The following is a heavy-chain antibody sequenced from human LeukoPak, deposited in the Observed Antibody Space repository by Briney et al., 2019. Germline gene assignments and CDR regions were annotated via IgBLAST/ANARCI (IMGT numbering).Heavy chain of an antibody. Sequence: GASVKVSCKASGYTFTGYYMHWVRQAPGQGLDWMGRINPNSGGTNYAQKFQGRVTMPRDTSISTAYMELSRLRSDDTAVYYCARDPNHRSPYYYDSSGYPNWGQGTLVTVSS. CDR1: GYTFTGYY. CDR3: ARDPNHRSPYYYDSSGYPN. V-gene: IGHV1-2*06. J-gene: IGHJ4*02. CDR2: INPNSGGT. D-gene: IGHD3-22*01.